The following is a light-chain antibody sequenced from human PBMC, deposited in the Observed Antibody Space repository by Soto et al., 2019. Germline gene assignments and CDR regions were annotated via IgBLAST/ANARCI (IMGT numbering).Light chain of an antibody. CDR1: QSVSSTS. CDR3: QHYVTSSIT. V-gene: IGKV3-20*01. J-gene: IGKJ5*01. Sequence: PGERVTILCLASQSVSSTSLAWYQQKPGQTPRLLIYGASSRATGTPDRISGGGSGTHFTLTISRLEPEDFAVYYCQHYVTSSITFGQGTRLEI. CDR2: GAS.